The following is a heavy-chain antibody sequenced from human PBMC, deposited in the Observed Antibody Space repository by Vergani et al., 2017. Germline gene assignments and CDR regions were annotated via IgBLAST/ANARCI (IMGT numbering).Heavy chain of an antibody. V-gene: IGHV3-30*04. J-gene: IGHJ6*03. CDR2: ISKGGRHT. CDR1: GFIFQNYT. Sequence: QVNLVGSGGGVVQPGRSLRLSCATYGFIFQNYTMHWVRQAPGKGLEWVALISKGGRHTYYADSVRGRFSISRDNSKNTLYLQMNSLRTDDTAVYYCAKDPRLKEDYYYYYMDVWGKGTTVTVSS. CDR3: AKDPRLKEDYYYYYMDV.